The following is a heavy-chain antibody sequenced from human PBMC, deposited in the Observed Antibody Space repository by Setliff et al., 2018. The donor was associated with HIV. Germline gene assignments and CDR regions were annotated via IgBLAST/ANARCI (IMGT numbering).Heavy chain of an antibody. J-gene: IGHJ6*03. CDR1: GVSISSHY. CDR2: IYFSGST. Sequence: PSETLSLTCTVSGVSISSHYWSWIRQPPGKGLEWIGYIYFSGSTSYNTSLKSRVTISVDTSKNQFSLKLRSVTAADTAVYYCARAHYDIGNYYMDVWG. CDR3: ARAHYDIGNYYMDV. V-gene: IGHV4-59*11. D-gene: IGHD3-9*01.